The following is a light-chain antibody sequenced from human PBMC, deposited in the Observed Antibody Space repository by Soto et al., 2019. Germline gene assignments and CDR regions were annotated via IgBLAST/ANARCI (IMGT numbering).Light chain of an antibody. CDR2: GTS. CDR1: QSVHVSY. Sequence: EIVLTQSPGTLSSSPGETATLSCRASQSVHVSYLAWYQQKPGQAPSLLISGTSSRATGIPDRFSGSGSGTDFTLTISRLEPEDFALYYCQQYGIAPLALTFGGGTKVDI. V-gene: IGKV3-20*01. CDR3: QQYGIAPLALT. J-gene: IGKJ4*01.